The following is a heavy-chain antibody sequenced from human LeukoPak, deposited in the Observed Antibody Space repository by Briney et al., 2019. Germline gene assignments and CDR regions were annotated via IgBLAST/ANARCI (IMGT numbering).Heavy chain of an antibody. CDR1: GGIFSSYA. V-gene: IGHV1-69*06. CDR2: IIPIFGTS. D-gene: IGHD2-8*01. CDR3: ARALMRYYYMDV. Sequence: ASVKVSCKASGGIFSSYAINWVRQAPGQGLEWMGRIIPIFGTSNYAHKFQGRVAIPANKSTNTAYMALSSLKSEDTAVYYCARALMRYYYMDVWGKGTTVTVSS. J-gene: IGHJ6*03.